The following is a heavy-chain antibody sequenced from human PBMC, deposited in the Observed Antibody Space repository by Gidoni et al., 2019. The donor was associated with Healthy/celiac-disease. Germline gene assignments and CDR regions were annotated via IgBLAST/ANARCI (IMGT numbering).Heavy chain of an antibody. D-gene: IGHD3-3*01. CDR3: ARGFWSGYYYFDY. V-gene: IGHV4-34*01. J-gene: IGHJ4*02. Sequence: QVQLQQWGAGLLKPSETLSLTCAVYGGSFSGYYWSWIRQPPGKGLEWIGEINHSGSTNYNPSLKSRVTISVDTSKNQFSLKLSSVTAADTAVYYCARGFWSGYYYFDYWGQGTLVTVAS. CDR2: INHSGST. CDR1: GGSFSGYY.